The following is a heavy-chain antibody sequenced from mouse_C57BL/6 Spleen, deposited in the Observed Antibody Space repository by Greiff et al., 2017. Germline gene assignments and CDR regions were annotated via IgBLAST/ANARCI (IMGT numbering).Heavy chain of an antibody. V-gene: IGHV1-59*01. Sequence: QVQLQQPGAELVRPGPSVKLSCKASGYTFTSYWMHWVKQRPGQGLEWIGVIDPSDSYTNYNQKFKGKATLTVDTSSSTAYMQLSSLTSEDSAVYYCARYYGSSYGFDYWGQGTTLTVSS. J-gene: IGHJ2*01. D-gene: IGHD1-1*01. CDR3: ARYYGSSYGFDY. CDR1: GYTFTSYW. CDR2: IDPSDSYT.